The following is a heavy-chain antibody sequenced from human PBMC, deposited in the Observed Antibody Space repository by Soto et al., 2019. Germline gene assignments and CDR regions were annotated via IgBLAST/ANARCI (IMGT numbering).Heavy chain of an antibody. Sequence: EVQLVESGGGLVQPGGSLRLSCAASGFTFSSYSMYWVRQAPGTGLAWVSYIRSSSSTIYYADSVKGRFTISRDNAKNSLYLQMNSLRAEDTALYYCARDRFDYYDSSGYWRFDPWGQGTLVTVSS. CDR1: GFTFSSYS. CDR3: ARDRFDYYDSSGYWRFDP. CDR2: IRSSSSTI. J-gene: IGHJ5*02. V-gene: IGHV3-48*01. D-gene: IGHD3-22*01.